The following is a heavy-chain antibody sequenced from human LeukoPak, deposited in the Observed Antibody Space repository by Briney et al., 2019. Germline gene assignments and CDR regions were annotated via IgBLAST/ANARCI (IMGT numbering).Heavy chain of an antibody. CDR3: ARAGGPIVVVPAAVRANWFDP. CDR1: GGSISSYY. V-gene: IGHV4-4*07. D-gene: IGHD2-2*01. J-gene: IGHJ5*02. CDR2: INTSGST. Sequence: SETLSLTCTVSGGSISSYYWSWIRQPAGKGLEWIGRINTSGSTNYNPSLKSRVTISVDKSKNQFSLKLSSVTAADTAVYYCARAGGPIVVVPAAVRANWFDPWGQGTLVTVSS.